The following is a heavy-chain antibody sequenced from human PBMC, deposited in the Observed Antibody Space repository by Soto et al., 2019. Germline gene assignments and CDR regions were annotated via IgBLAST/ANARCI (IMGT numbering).Heavy chain of an antibody. Sequence: ASVKVSCKASGYTFTSYDINWVRQATGQGLEWMGWMNPNSGNTGYAQKFQGRVTMTRNTSISTAYMELSSLRSEDTAVYYCARTLTVVGYAFDIWGQGTMVTVSS. CDR2: MNPNSGNT. J-gene: IGHJ3*02. V-gene: IGHV1-8*01. D-gene: IGHD2-21*01. CDR3: ARTLTVVGYAFDI. CDR1: GYTFTSYD.